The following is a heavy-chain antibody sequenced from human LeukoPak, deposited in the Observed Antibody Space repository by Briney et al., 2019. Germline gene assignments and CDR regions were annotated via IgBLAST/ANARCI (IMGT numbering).Heavy chain of an antibody. J-gene: IGHJ5*02. V-gene: IGHV4-59*08. D-gene: IGHD2-2*02. Sequence: SETLSLTCTVSGGSISSYYWSWIRQPPGKGLEWIGYIYYSGSTNYNPSLKSRVTISVDTSKNQSSLKLSSVTAADTAVYYCARALRYCSSTSCYTPGWFDPWGQGTLVTVSS. CDR1: GGSISSYY. CDR3: ARALRYCSSTSCYTPGWFDP. CDR2: IYYSGST.